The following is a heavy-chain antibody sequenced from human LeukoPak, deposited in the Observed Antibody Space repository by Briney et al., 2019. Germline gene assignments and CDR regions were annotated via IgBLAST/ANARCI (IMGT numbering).Heavy chain of an antibody. CDR3: ARHSGSGSYYTDNFDF. CDR1: GFTFSSYA. D-gene: IGHD3-10*01. Sequence: PGRSLRLSCAASGFTFSSYAMHWVRQAPGKGLEWVANIKQDGSEKYYVDSVKGRFTISRDNAKNSLSLQMSSLRAEDTAVYFCARHSGSGSYYTDNFDFWGQGTLVTVSS. CDR2: IKQDGSEK. V-gene: IGHV3-7*01. J-gene: IGHJ4*02.